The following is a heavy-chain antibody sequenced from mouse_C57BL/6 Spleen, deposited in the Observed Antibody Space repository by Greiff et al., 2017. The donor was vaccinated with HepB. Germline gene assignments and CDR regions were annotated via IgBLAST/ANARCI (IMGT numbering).Heavy chain of an antibody. D-gene: IGHD1-1*01. CDR1: GFTFNTYA. Sequence: EVQRVESGGGLVQPKGSLKLSCAASGFTFNTYAMHWVRQAPGKGLEWVARIRSKSSNYATYYADSVKDRFTISRDDSQSMLYLQMNNLKTEDTAMYYCVRGGFTTVVATRDYYAMDYWGQGTSVTVSS. V-gene: IGHV10-3*01. J-gene: IGHJ4*01. CDR3: VRGGFTTVVATRDYYAMDY. CDR2: IRSKSSNYAT.